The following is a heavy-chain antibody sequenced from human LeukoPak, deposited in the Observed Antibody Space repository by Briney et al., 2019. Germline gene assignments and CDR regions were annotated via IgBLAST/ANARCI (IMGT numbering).Heavy chain of an antibody. J-gene: IGHJ4*02. CDR2: SRDKANSYTT. V-gene: IGHV3-72*01. CDR3: ARDPYYYDSSGGDY. Sequence: GGSLRLSCAASGFTFSDHYMGWVRQAPGKGLEWVGRSRDKANSYTTENAASVKGRFTISRDDSKNALYLQMSSLKTEDTAVYYCARDPYYYDSSGGDYWGQGTLVTVSS. D-gene: IGHD3-22*01. CDR1: GFTFSDHY.